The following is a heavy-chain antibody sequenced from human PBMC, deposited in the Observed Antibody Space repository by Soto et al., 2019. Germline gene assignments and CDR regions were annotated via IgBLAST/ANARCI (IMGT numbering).Heavy chain of an antibody. J-gene: IGHJ6*02. CDR2: ISSSSSYI. Sequence: GSLRLSCAASGFTFSSYSMNWVRQAPGKGLEWVSSISSSSSYIYYADSVKGRFTISRDNAKNSLYLQMNSLRAEDTAVCYCARDSLLYSSSSPFYYGMDVWGQGTTVTVS. CDR1: GFTFSSYS. D-gene: IGHD6-6*01. V-gene: IGHV3-21*01. CDR3: ARDSLLYSSSSPFYYGMDV.